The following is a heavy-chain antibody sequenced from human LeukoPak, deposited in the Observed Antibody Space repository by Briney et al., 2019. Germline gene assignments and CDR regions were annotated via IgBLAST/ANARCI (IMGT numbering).Heavy chain of an antibody. CDR3: ATVGYSYGAFDY. CDR2: IDREDGQT. Sequence: ASVKVSCKVSGYTLTEISMYWVRQAQGKGLGWMGGIDREDGQTIYAQKFQGRVTMTEDTSAGTAYMEVSRLTSEDTAFYYCATVGYSYGAFDYWGQGTLVTVSS. CDR1: GYTLTEIS. J-gene: IGHJ4*02. V-gene: IGHV1-24*01. D-gene: IGHD5-18*01.